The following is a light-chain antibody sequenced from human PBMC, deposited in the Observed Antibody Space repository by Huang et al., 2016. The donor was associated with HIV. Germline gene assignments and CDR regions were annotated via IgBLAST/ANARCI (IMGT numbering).Light chain of an antibody. CDR3: QQYNTFT. V-gene: IGKV1-5*03. CDR2: EAS. Sequence: DIQMTQSPSTLSAAIGDRVTITCRASQSVSTRLAWYQQKPGKAPRLLIQEASSLESGVPSRVSGSGSGTEFTLTSSSLQPDDSATYSCQQYNTFTFGPGTKVDI. J-gene: IGKJ3*01. CDR1: QSVSTR.